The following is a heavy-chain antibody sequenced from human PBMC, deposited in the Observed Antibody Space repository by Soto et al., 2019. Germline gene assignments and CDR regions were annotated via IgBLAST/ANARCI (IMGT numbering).Heavy chain of an antibody. J-gene: IGHJ4*02. CDR2: ISHDGSNK. CDR1: GFTFSNYP. Sequence: GGSLRLSCAASGFTFSNYPMHWVRQAPGKGLEWVAVISHDGSNKYYADSVKGRFTISRDNSNDTLSLQMNSLRAEDTALHYCARDRGRWSPGDYWGQGTLVTVSS. D-gene: IGHD2-8*01. V-gene: IGHV3-30-3*01. CDR3: ARDRGRWSPGDY.